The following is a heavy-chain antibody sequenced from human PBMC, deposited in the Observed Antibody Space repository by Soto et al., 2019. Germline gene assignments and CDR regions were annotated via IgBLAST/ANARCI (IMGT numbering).Heavy chain of an antibody. CDR2: INTGNGNT. Sequence: QVQLVQSGAEVKKPGASVKVSCKASGYTFTIYAIHWVRQAPGQRLEWMGWINTGNGNTKYSQKLQDRVTITRDTSTAYMELSSLTYEDTAVYYCARVLIDYVGNSQEADYWGQGTLVTLSS. CDR3: ARVLIDYVGNSQEADY. J-gene: IGHJ4*02. D-gene: IGHD4-17*01. V-gene: IGHV1-3*04. CDR1: GYTFTIYA.